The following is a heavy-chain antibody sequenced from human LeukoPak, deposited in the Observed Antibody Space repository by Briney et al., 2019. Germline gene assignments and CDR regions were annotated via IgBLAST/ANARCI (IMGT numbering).Heavy chain of an antibody. V-gene: IGHV3-21*01. CDR3: ARAEVGLTAILDY. CDR1: GFTFSSYS. J-gene: IGHJ4*02. D-gene: IGHD1-26*01. CDR2: ISSSSDYI. Sequence: GGSLRLSCAASGFTFSSYSMNWVRQAPGKGLEWVSSISSSSDYIYYADSVKGRFTISRDNAKNSLYLQMNSLRAEDTAVYCCARAEVGLTAILDYWGQGTLVTVSS.